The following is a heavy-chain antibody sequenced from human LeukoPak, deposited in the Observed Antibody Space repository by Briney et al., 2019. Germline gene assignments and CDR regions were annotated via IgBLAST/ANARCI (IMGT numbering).Heavy chain of an antibody. Sequence: SETLSLTCTVPGGSISSYYWSWIRQPAGKGLEWIGRIYTSGSTNYNPSLKSRVTMSVDTSKNQFSLKLSSVTAADTAVYYCAREYCSGGSCYPLDYWGQGTLVTVSS. V-gene: IGHV4-4*07. CDR3: AREYCSGGSCYPLDY. CDR2: IYTSGST. D-gene: IGHD2-15*01. CDR1: GGSISSYY. J-gene: IGHJ4*02.